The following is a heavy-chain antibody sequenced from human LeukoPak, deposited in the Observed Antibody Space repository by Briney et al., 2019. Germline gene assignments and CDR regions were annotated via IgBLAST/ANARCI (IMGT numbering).Heavy chain of an antibody. J-gene: IGHJ4*02. CDR3: ARDFGNYGDYLGYFDY. D-gene: IGHD4-17*01. Sequence: SETLSLTCTVSGGSISSSSYYWGWIRQPPGKGLEWIGSIYYSGSTYYNPSLKSRVTISVDTSKNQFSLKLSSVTAADTAVYYCARDFGNYGDYLGYFDYWGQGTLVTVSS. V-gene: IGHV4-39*07. CDR2: IYYSGST. CDR1: GGSISSSSYY.